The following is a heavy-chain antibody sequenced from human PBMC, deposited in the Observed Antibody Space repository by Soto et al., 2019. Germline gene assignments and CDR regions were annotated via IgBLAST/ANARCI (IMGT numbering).Heavy chain of an antibody. J-gene: IGHJ5*02. V-gene: IGHV1-8*01. CDR3: AWEVGNRFGT. CDR2: MNPNSGNT. CDR1: GYTFTSYD. Sequence: QVQLVQSGAEVKKPGASVKVSCKASGYTFTSYDINWVRQATGQGLEWMGWMNPNSGNTGYAQKFQGRVTMTRNTSMSTGNKELSSLKDEDMAVYFGAWEVGNRFGTWGLGTLVNVSS. D-gene: IGHD1-26*01.